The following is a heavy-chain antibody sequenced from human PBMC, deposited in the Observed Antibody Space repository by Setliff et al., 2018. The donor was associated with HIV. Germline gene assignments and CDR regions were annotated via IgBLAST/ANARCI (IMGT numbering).Heavy chain of an antibody. Sequence: ASVKVSCKASGYSFTSYGISWVRQAPGQGLEWMGWISAYNGNTNYAQKLQGRVTMTTDTSTSTVDMDLRSRRSDDTAVYYCSRYDSSGYYPSNYYYGMDVGGQGTTVTVSS. CDR3: SRYDSSGYYPSNYYYGMDV. CDR2: ISAYNGNT. CDR1: GYSFTSYG. V-gene: IGHV1-18*01. D-gene: IGHD3-22*01. J-gene: IGHJ6*02.